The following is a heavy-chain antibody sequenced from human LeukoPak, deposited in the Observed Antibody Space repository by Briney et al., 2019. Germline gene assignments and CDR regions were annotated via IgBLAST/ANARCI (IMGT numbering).Heavy chain of an antibody. CDR3: ARGVYGSGSPLDY. Sequence: SETLSLTCTVSGGSISSSSYYWGWIRQPPGKGLEWIGSIYYSGSTYYNPSLKSRVTISVDTSKNQFSLKLSSVTAADTAVYYCARGVYGSGSPLDYWGQGTLVTVSS. V-gene: IGHV4-39*07. CDR1: GGSISSSSYY. J-gene: IGHJ4*02. D-gene: IGHD3-10*01. CDR2: IYYSGST.